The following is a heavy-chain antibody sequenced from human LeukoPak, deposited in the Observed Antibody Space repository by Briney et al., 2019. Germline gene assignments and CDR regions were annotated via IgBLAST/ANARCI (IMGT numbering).Heavy chain of an antibody. CDR2: ISGNGNKT. V-gene: IGHV3-23*01. Sequence: GGSLRLSCVASGFTFNTYAMSWVRQAPGKGLEWVSAISGNGNKTYYADSVKGRFTISRDNSKNTLYLQMTSLRVEDTAIYYCANWGTMGYWGQGTRVTVSS. D-gene: IGHD1-1*01. CDR1: GFTFNTYA. CDR3: ANWGTMGY. J-gene: IGHJ4*02.